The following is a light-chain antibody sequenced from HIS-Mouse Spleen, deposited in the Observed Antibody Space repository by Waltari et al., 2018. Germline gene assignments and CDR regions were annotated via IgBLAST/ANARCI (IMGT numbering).Light chain of an antibody. CDR1: KLGDKY. J-gene: IGLJ2*01. V-gene: IGLV3-1*01. Sequence: SYELTQPPSVSVSPGQTASITCSGDKLGDKYACWYQQKPGQSPVLVIYQDSKRPSGIRERFSGSSSGNTDTLTVGGALAMDEAEYYCQAWESSIVVFGGGTKLTVL. CDR2: QDS. CDR3: QAWESSIVV.